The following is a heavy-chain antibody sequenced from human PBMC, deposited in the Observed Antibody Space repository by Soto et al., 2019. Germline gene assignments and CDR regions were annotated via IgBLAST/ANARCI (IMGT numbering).Heavy chain of an antibody. CDR3: ARSGPVAVDIVVVPAAYYYGMDV. V-gene: IGHV1-69*13. CDR1: GGTFSSYA. Sequence: SVKVSCKASGGTFSSYAISWVRQAPGQGLEWMGGIIPIFGTANYAQKFQGRVTITADESTSTAYMELSSLRSEDTAAYYCARSGPVAVDIVVVPAAYYYGMDVWGQGTTVTVSS. CDR2: IIPIFGTA. J-gene: IGHJ6*02. D-gene: IGHD2-2*01.